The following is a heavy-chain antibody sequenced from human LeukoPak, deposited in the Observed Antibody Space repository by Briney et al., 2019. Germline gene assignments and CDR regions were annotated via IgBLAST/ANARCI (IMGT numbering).Heavy chain of an antibody. V-gene: IGHV4-4*02. Sequence: SETLSLTCAVSGGSISSSNWWSWVRQPPGKGLEWIGEIYHSGSTNYNPSLKSRVTISVDKSKNQFSLKLSSVTAADTAVYYCATTLPYYYDSNGYSLPHSWGQGTLVTVSS. J-gene: IGHJ4*02. D-gene: IGHD3-22*01. CDR3: ATTLPYYYDSNGYSLPHS. CDR2: IYHSGST. CDR1: GGSISSSNW.